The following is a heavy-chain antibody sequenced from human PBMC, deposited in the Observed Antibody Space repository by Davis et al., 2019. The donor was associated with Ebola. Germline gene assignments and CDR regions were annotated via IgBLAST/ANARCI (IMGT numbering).Heavy chain of an antibody. CDR1: GFTFSGSA. CDR2: ISSSSSYI. V-gene: IGHV3-21*01. CDR3: ARGSAERFDY. Sequence: PGGSLRLSCAASGFTFSGSAMHWVRQAPGKGLEWVSSISSSSSYIYYADSVKGRFTISRDNAKNSLYLQMNSLRAEDTAVYYCARGSAERFDYWGQGTLVTVSS. D-gene: IGHD1-1*01. J-gene: IGHJ4*02.